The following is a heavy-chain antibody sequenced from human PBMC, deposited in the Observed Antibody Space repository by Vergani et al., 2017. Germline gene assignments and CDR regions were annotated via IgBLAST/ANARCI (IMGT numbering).Heavy chain of an antibody. D-gene: IGHD5-12*01. V-gene: IGHV5-51*03. J-gene: IGHJ6*03. CDR1: GYSFTSYW. CDR2: IYPGDSDT. CDR3: AREEWLRQTEVYYYYMDV. Sequence: EVQLVQSGAEVKKPGESLKISCKGSGYSFTSYWIGWVRQMPGKGLEWMGIIYPGDSDTRYSPSFQGQVTISADKSISTAYLQWSSLKASDTAMYYCAREEWLRQTEVYYYYMDVWGKGTTVTVSS.